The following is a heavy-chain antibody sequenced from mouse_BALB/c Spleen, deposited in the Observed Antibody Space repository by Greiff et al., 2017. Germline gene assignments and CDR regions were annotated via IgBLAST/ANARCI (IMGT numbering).Heavy chain of an antibody. J-gene: IGHJ3*01. CDR1: GFSLTGYG. CDR3: ARAPYYGNYWFAY. V-gene: IGHV2-6-7*01. CDR2: IWGDGST. Sequence: VKLMESGPGLVAPSQSLSITCTVSGFSLTGYGVNWVRQPPGKGLEWLGMIWGDGSTDYNSALKSRLSISKDNSKSQVFLKMNSLQTDDTARYYCARAPYYGNYWFAYWGQGTLVTVSA. D-gene: IGHD2-10*01.